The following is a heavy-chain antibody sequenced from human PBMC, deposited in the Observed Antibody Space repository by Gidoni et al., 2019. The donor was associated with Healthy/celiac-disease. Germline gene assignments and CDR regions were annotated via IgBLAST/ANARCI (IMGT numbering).Heavy chain of an antibody. CDR3: AKNTMIVGLVDY. D-gene: IGHD3-22*01. J-gene: IGHJ4*02. CDR2: ISGSGGST. CDR1: GFTVSSYA. Sequence: EVQLLESGGGLVQPGGSLRLSCAASGFTVSSYAMSWVRPAPGKGLEWVSAISGSGGSTYYADSVKGRFTISRDNSKNTLYLQMNSLRAEDTAVYYCAKNTMIVGLVDYWGQGTLVTVSS. V-gene: IGHV3-23*01.